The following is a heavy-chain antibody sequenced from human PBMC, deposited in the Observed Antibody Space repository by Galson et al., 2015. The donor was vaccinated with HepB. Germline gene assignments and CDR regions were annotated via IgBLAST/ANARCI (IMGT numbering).Heavy chain of an antibody. D-gene: IGHD6-13*01. CDR3: ARLEQLVPLGVKYYYYYMDV. V-gene: IGHV6-1*01. Sequence: CAISGDSVSSNTNAWNWIRQSPARGLEWLGRTYYRSKWYRDYALSVKSRITINPDTSKNHFSLQLNSVTPEDTAVYFCARLEQLVPLGVKYYYYYMDVWGKGTTVTVSS. CDR1: GDSVSSNTNA. J-gene: IGHJ6*03. CDR2: TYYRSKWYR.